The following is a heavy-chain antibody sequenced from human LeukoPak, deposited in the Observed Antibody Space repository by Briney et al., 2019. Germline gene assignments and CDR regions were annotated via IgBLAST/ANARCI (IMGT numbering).Heavy chain of an antibody. D-gene: IGHD3-22*01. CDR1: GFSFSNYW. V-gene: IGHV3-7*01. Sequence: PGGSLRLSCVASGFSFSNYWMAWVRQAPGKGLEWVANIKYDGSLKFYVDSVKGRFTISRDNAKNSLYLEMNSLRADDTAVYFCASSHDSSGNDWGQGTMVTVSS. J-gene: IGHJ4*02. CDR2: IKYDGSLK. CDR3: ASSHDSSGND.